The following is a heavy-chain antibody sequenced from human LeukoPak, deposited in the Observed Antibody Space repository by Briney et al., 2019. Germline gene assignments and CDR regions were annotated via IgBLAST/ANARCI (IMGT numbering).Heavy chain of an antibody. CDR3: VRDRGYSTFDY. CDR1: GFVFGHSW. D-gene: IGHD3-22*01. CDR2: INLDGSEI. V-gene: IGHV3-7*03. Sequence: GGSLRLSCEASGFVFGHSWLSWVRQAPGKGLEWVANINLDGSEINYLDSLTGRLTISRDNAKDSLYLQMNGLRAEDTAVYFCVRDRGYSTFDYWGQGTLVTVSS. J-gene: IGHJ4*02.